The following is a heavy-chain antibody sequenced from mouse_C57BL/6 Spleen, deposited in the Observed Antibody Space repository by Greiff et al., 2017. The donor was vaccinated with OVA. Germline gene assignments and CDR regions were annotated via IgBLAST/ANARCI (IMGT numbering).Heavy chain of an antibody. CDR3: ARQSGGNYVGNAMDY. CDR1: GFTFSSYT. CDR2: ISGGGGNT. V-gene: IGHV5-9*01. J-gene: IGHJ4*01. Sequence: EVMLVESGGGLVKPGGSLKLSCAASGFTFSSYTMSWVRQTPEKRLEWVATISGGGGNTYYPDSVKGRFTISRDNAKNTLYLQMSSLRSEDTALYYCARQSGGNYVGNAMDYWGQGTSVTVSS. D-gene: IGHD2-1*01.